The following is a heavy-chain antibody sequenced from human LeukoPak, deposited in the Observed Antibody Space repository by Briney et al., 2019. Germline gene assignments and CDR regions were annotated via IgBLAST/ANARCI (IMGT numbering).Heavy chain of an antibody. Sequence: ASVKVSCKASGYTFTSYDNNWVRQATGQGLEWMGWMNPNSGNTGYAQKFQGRVTMTGNTSISTAYMELSSLRSEDTAVYYCARGYCSGGSCYDYWGQGTLVTVSS. J-gene: IGHJ4*02. CDR1: GYTFTSYD. V-gene: IGHV1-8*01. CDR3: ARGYCSGGSCYDY. D-gene: IGHD2-15*01. CDR2: MNPNSGNT.